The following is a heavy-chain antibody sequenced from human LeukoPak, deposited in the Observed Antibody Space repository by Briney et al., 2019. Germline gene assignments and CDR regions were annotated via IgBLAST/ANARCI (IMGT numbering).Heavy chain of an antibody. V-gene: IGHV1-69*05. CDR2: IIPIFGTA. CDR1: GGTFSSYA. Sequence: SVTVSCKASGGTFSSYAISWVRQAPGQGLEWMGGIIPIFGTANYAQKFQGRVTITTDESTSTAYMELSSLRSEDTAVYYCARQGVPAANYNWFDPWGQGTLVTVSS. J-gene: IGHJ5*02. D-gene: IGHD2-2*01. CDR3: ARQGVPAANYNWFDP.